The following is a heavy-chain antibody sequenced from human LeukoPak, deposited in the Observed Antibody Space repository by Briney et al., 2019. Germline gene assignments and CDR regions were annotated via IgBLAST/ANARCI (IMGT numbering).Heavy chain of an antibody. D-gene: IGHD4-17*01. J-gene: IGHJ3*02. Sequence: GGSLRLSCAASGFTFSGSAMHWVRQASGKGLEWVGRIRSKANSYATAYAASVKGRFTISRDDSKNTAYLQMNSLRAEDTAVYYCAKFQHRYGDNEGTYDAFDIWGQGTMVTVSS. CDR1: GFTFSGSA. CDR2: IRSKANSYAT. V-gene: IGHV3-73*01. CDR3: AKFQHRYGDNEGTYDAFDI.